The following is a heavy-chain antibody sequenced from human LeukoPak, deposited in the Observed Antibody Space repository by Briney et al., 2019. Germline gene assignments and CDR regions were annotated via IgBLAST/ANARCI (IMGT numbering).Heavy chain of an antibody. D-gene: IGHD5-24*01. Sequence: GASVKVSCKASGYTFTGYYMHWVRQAPGQGLEWMGWINPNSGGTNYAQKFQGWVTMTRDTSISTAYMELSRLRSDATAVYYCAREGDGYNYGTHYGMDVWGQGTTVTVSS. CDR1: GYTFTGYY. CDR3: AREGDGYNYGTHYGMDV. CDR2: INPNSGGT. J-gene: IGHJ6*02. V-gene: IGHV1-2*04.